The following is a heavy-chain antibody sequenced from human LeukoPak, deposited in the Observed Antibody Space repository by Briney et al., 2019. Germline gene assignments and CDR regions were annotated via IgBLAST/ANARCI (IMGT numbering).Heavy chain of an antibody. V-gene: IGHV3-30*03. J-gene: IGHJ4*02. CDR2: ISYDGSNK. D-gene: IGHD3-22*01. Sequence: GGSLRLSCAASGFTFSSYGMYWVRQAPGKGLEWVAVISYDGSNKYYADSVKGRFTISRDDSKNTLYLQMNSLRAEDTAVYYCARDHGYYDSSGYDYWGQGTLVTVSS. CDR1: GFTFSSYG. CDR3: ARDHGYYDSSGYDY.